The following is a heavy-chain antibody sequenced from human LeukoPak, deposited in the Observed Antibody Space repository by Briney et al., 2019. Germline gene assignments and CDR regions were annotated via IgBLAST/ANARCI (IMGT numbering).Heavy chain of an antibody. CDR2: IRDNGFST. Sequence: GGSLRLSCTASGLNFRSYALSWVRQAPGKGLEWVSGIRDNGFSTYYADSVKGRFTISRDNSKSPVYLQMNSLRAEDTAVYYCARSSGNYWAAPFDYWGQGTLVTVSS. J-gene: IGHJ4*02. CDR3: ARSSGNYWAAPFDY. CDR1: GLNFRSYA. D-gene: IGHD1-26*01. V-gene: IGHV3-23*01.